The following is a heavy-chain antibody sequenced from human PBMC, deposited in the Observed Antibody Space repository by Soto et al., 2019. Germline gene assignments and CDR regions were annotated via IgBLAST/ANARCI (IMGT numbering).Heavy chain of an antibody. CDR1: GLPVSTNY. Sequence: GGSLRLSCAASGLPVSTNYMSWVRQAPGKGLEWVSVIYNDGKTYYADSVKGRFTISRDASKNTLHLQMDSLRDEDTAVYYCVRPLPSGQNYGMDVWGQGTTVTVSS. CDR3: VRPLPSGQNYGMDV. CDR2: IYNDGKT. J-gene: IGHJ6*02. V-gene: IGHV3-53*01. D-gene: IGHD3-10*01.